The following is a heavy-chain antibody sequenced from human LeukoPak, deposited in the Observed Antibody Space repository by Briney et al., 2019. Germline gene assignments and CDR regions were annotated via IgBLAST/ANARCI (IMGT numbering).Heavy chain of an antibody. V-gene: IGHV1-2*06. CDR3: AKGRARGSSGYENWFDP. CDR1: AYTFTDYY. D-gene: IGHD3-22*01. J-gene: IGHJ5*02. Sequence: ASVKVSCKASAYTFTDYYMHWVRQAPGQGLEWMGRVNPNSGGTNYAQKFQGRVTMTRATSNTPAYMELSSLRYDDTAVYYCAKGRARGSSGYENWFDPWGQGTLVTVSS. CDR2: VNPNSGGT.